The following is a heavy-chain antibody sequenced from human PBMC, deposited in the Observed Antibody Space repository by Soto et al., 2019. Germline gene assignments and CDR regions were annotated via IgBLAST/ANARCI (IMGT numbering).Heavy chain of an antibody. D-gene: IGHD3-10*01. V-gene: IGHV4-39*01. CDR3: TRHTGSGSHFHY. CDR2: FYSGGNT. Sequence: QMRLQESGPGLVKPSETLSLTCNVFGGSISSSRYYWGWVRQPPGKGLEWIGSFYSGGNTYYNASLKSRVSISVDTSKKQFSLNLTAVTAAGTAMYFCTRHTGSGSHFHYWGQGTLVTVSS. CDR1: GGSISSSRYY. J-gene: IGHJ4*02.